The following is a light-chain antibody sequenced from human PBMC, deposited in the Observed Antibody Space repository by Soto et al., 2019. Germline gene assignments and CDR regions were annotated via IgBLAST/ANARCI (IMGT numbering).Light chain of an antibody. V-gene: IGLV2-18*02. CDR2: EVS. J-gene: IGLJ3*02. Sequence: QSALTQPPSVSGSPGQAVIISCTGTSSDIGSYNHVSWYQQPPGTAPKLIIYEVSSRPSGVPDRFSGSKSANTASLTISGLQAEDEADYYCCASAGDFTWMLGGGTKLTVL. CDR3: CASAGDFTWM. CDR1: SSDIGSYNH.